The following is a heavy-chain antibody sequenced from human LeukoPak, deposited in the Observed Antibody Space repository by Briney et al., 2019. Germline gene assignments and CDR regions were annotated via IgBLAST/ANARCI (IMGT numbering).Heavy chain of an antibody. Sequence: GVLRLSCAASGFTVSSNSMNWVRQAPGKGLQWVSVIYSGGNTYYADPVKGRFTISRDTSKNTLYLQMNSLRAEDTALYYCARENNFGSGMDVWGQGTTVTVSS. CDR2: IYSGGNT. D-gene: IGHD3-10*01. J-gene: IGHJ6*02. CDR3: ARENNFGSGMDV. CDR1: GFTVSSNS. V-gene: IGHV3-53*01.